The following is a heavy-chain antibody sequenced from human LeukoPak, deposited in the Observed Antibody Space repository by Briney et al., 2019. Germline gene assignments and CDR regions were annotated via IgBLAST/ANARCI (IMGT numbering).Heavy chain of an antibody. Sequence: PGGSLRLSCAASGFTVSSNYMSWVRQAPGKGLEWVSVIYSGGSTYYADSVKGRSTISRHNSKNTLYLQMNSLRAEDTAVYYCARDHYYGSGSYSIYYGMDVWGQGTTVTVSS. CDR3: ARDHYYGSGSYSIYYGMDV. CDR1: GFTVSSNY. D-gene: IGHD3-10*01. V-gene: IGHV3-53*04. CDR2: IYSGGST. J-gene: IGHJ6*02.